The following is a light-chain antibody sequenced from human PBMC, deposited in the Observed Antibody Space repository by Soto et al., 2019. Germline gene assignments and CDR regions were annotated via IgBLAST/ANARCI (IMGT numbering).Light chain of an antibody. Sequence: EIVMTQSPATLSVYTGERATLSCRASQSISSSNLAWYQQKPGQAPRLLLYGASNRASGIPDRISGSGSGTDFTLTISRLEPEDFAVYYCQQYGTSPWTFGQGTKVDIK. V-gene: IGKV3-20*01. CDR1: QSISSSN. CDR2: GAS. J-gene: IGKJ1*01. CDR3: QQYGTSPWT.